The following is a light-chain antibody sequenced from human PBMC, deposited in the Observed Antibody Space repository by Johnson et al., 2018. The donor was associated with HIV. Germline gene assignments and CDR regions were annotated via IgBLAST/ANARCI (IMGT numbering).Light chain of an antibody. V-gene: IGLV1-51*01. Sequence: QSVLTQPPSVSAAPGQKVTISCSGSSSNIGDNYVSWYQQLPGTAPKLLISDNNKRPSGIPDRFSGSKSGTSATLGITGRHTGDEADYYCGIWDSSLSADVFGTGTKVTVL. CDR1: SSNIGDNY. J-gene: IGLJ1*01. CDR2: DNN. CDR3: GIWDSSLSADV.